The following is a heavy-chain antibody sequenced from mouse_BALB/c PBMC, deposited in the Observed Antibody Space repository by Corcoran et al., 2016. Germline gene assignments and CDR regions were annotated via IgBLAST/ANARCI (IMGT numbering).Heavy chain of an antibody. V-gene: IGHV3-6*02. Sequence: DVQLQESGPGLVKPSQSLSLTCSVTGYSITSGYYWNWIRQFPGNKLEWMGYISYDGSNNYNPSLKNRISITRDTSKNQFFLKLNSVTTEYTATYYCSRPSITTATWFAYWGQGTLVTVSA. D-gene: IGHD1-2*01. CDR1: GYSITSGYY. J-gene: IGHJ3*01. CDR2: ISYDGSN. CDR3: SRPSITTATWFAY.